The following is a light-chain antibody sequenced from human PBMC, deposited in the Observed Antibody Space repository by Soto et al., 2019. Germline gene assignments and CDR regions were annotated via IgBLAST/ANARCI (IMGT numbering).Light chain of an antibody. CDR1: NIAIKS. CDR2: DDG. Sequence: SYELTQAPSVSVAPGQTARITCGGNNIAIKSVHWYQQKPGQAPVLVVYDDGDRPSGVSNRFSGSKSGNTASLTISGLQTEDEADYYCSSYTSTSTLGFGGGTKLTVL. CDR3: SSYTSTSTLG. J-gene: IGLJ2*01. V-gene: IGLV3-21*02.